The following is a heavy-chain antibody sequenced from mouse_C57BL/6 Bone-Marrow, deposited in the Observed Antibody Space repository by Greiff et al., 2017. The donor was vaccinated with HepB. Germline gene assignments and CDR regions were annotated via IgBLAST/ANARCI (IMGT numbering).Heavy chain of an antibody. J-gene: IGHJ2*01. Sequence: EVNVVESGGDLVKPGGSLKLSCAASGFTFSSYGMSWVRQTPDKRLEWVATISSGGSYTYYPDSVKGRFTISRDNAKNTLYLQMSSLKSEDTAMYYCARRESNYVFYYWGQGTTLTVSS. CDR2: ISSGGSYT. CDR1: GFTFSSYG. D-gene: IGHD2-5*01. V-gene: IGHV5-6*02. CDR3: ARRESNYVFYY.